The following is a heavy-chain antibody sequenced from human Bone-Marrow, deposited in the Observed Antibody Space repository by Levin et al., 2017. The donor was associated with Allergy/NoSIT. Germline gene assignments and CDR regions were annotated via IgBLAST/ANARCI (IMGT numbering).Heavy chain of an antibody. CDR2: INFNGIT. J-gene: IGHJ4*02. CDR3: ARGGEVPSQYYFDY. CDR1: GASFSGYF. V-gene: IGHV4-34*01. D-gene: IGHD1-1*01. Sequence: TPSETLSLTCAVSGASFSGYFWTWIRQSPGQGLEWLGQINFNGITTYNPSLERRVVLSVDPTKRQFSLKLNYLTAADTAVYFCARGGEVPSQYYFDYWGQGTPVTVSS.